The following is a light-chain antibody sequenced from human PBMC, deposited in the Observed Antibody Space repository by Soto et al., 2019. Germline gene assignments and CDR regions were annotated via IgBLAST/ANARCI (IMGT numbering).Light chain of an antibody. CDR3: QQSDSTPLT. Sequence: DIQMTQSPSSLSASVGDRVTITCRASQSISSYLNWYQQKPVKAPKLLIYAASSLQSGGPSRFSGSGSGTDFTLTISSLQPEDFATYYCQQSDSTPLTFGGGTKVEIK. CDR1: QSISSY. V-gene: IGKV1-39*01. CDR2: AAS. J-gene: IGKJ4*01.